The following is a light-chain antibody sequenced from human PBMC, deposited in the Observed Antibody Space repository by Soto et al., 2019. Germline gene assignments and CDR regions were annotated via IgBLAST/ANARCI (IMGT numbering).Light chain of an antibody. J-gene: IGKJ5*01. V-gene: IGKV3-15*01. Sequence: EIFLTQSQATLSVSPGDRATLSCRASQSVGGSLAWYQQKPGQAPRLLIYGASTRATGIPARFSGSGSGTEFTLTISSLQSEDSAIYYCQQYKSWPPITFGQGTRLEIK. CDR1: QSVGGS. CDR3: QQYKSWPPIT. CDR2: GAS.